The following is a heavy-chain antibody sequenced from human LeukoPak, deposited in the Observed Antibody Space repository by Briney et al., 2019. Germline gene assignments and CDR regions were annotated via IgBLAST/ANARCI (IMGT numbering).Heavy chain of an antibody. Sequence: GGSLRLSCAASGFTFSSYSMNWVRQAPGKGLEWVSYISSSSSTIYYADSVKSRFTISRDNAKNSLYLQMNSLRAEDTAVYYCARDLGVVSHYYFDYWGQGTRVTVSS. CDR3: ARDLGVVSHYYFDY. CDR1: GFTFSSYS. V-gene: IGHV3-48*01. D-gene: IGHD2/OR15-2a*01. CDR2: ISSSSSTI. J-gene: IGHJ4*02.